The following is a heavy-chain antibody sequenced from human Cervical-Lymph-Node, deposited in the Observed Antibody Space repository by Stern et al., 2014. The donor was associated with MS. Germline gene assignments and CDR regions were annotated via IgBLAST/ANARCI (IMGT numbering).Heavy chain of an antibody. J-gene: IGHJ6*02. CDR2: IWYDGSNK. CDR1: GFTFSSYG. D-gene: IGHD1-26*01. Sequence: MQLVESGGGVVQPGRSLRLSCAASGFTFSSYGMHWVRQAPGKGPEWVAVIWYDGSNKYYADSVKSRFTISSDNTKNTLYLQMNRLRAEDTAVDFCARDWKLRYYYYGMDVWGQGTTVTVSS. V-gene: IGHV3-33*01. CDR3: ARDWKLRYYYYGMDV.